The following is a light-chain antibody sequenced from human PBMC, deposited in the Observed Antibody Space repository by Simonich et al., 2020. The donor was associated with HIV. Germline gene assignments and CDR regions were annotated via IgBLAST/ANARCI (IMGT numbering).Light chain of an antibody. V-gene: IGKV4-1*01. CDR1: QGVLYSSNNKNY. CDR2: WAS. J-gene: IGKJ1*01. Sequence: DIVMTQSPDSLAVSLGERATINCKSSQGVLYSSNNKNYLAWYQQKPGQPPKLLIYWASPRESGVPDRFSGSGSGTDFTLTISSLQAEDVAVYYCQQYYSTPPTFGQGTKVEIK. CDR3: QQYYSTPPT.